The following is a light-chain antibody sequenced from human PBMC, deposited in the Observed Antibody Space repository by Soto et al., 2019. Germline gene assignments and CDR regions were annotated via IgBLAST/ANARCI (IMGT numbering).Light chain of an antibody. V-gene: IGKV3-20*01. J-gene: IGKJ3*01. CDR3: QQYQT. Sequence: EIVLTQSPGTLSLSPGEIATLSCRASQSISNNLAWYQQKPGQAPRLVIYSAFTRATGIPARFSGSGSGTDFTLTISRLEPEDFAVYYCQQYQTFGPGTKVDIK. CDR2: SAF. CDR1: QSISNN.